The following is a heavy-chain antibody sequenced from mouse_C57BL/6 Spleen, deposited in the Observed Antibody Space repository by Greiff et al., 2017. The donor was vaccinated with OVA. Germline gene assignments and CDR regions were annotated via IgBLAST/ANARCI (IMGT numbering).Heavy chain of an antibody. Sequence: EVKLQESGPGLVKPSQSLSLTCSVTGYSITSGYYWNWIRQFPGNKLEWMGYISYDGSNNYNPSLKNRISITRDTSKNQFFLKLNSVTTEDTATYYCAGNYDYDDWFAYWGQGTLVTVSA. CDR2: ISYDGSN. CDR1: GYSITSGYY. V-gene: IGHV3-6*01. D-gene: IGHD2-4*01. CDR3: AGNYDYDDWFAY. J-gene: IGHJ3*01.